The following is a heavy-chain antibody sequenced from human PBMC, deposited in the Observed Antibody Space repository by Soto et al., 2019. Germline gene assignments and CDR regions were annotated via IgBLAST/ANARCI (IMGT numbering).Heavy chain of an antibody. CDR2: MNPNSGIT. J-gene: IGHJ5*02. Sequence: GASVKVSCKASGYTFTSYDINWVRQATGQGLEWMGWMNPNSGITAYSQKFQGRVTMTRNTSISTAFMELSSLRSEDTAVYYCARVVTYSGNYCYEVDWFDPWG. V-gene: IGHV1-8*01. D-gene: IGHD1-26*01. CDR1: GYTFTSYD. CDR3: ARVVTYSGNYCYEVDWFDP.